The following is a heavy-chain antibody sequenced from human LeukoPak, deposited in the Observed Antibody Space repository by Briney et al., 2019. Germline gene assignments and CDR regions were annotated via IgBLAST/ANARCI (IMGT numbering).Heavy chain of an antibody. Sequence: GGSLRLSCAASGFTFNSYAMHWVRQAPGKGLEWVAVIASDGRDKHHADSVKGRFTISRDNSKNTLYLQMNSLRPEDTAVYYCASSGSYRFDYWGQGTLVTVSS. D-gene: IGHD1-26*01. CDR1: GFTFNSYA. J-gene: IGHJ4*02. V-gene: IGHV3-30*04. CDR2: IASDGRDK. CDR3: ASSGSYRFDY.